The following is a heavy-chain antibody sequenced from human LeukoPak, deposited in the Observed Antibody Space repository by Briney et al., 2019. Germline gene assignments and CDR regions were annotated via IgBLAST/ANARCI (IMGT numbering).Heavy chain of an antibody. CDR3: VTGGGYNGLDY. J-gene: IGHJ4*02. V-gene: IGHV3-15*07. CDR2: VLSRAGGGTI. Sequence: GGSLRLSCAVSGLTFSNAWMNWVRQAPGKGLEWVGRVLSRAGGGTIDYAAPVKGRFTISRDDSKNALFLQMNSLRTEDTAVYYCVTGGGYNGLDYWGQGALVTVSS. D-gene: IGHD5-12*01. CDR1: GLTFSNAW.